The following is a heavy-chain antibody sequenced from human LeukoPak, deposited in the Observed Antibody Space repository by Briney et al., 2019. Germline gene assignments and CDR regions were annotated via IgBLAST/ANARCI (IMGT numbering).Heavy chain of an antibody. Sequence: GGSLRLSCAASGFTFSSYGMHWVRQAPGKGLEWVGRIKSKTDGGTTDYAAPVKGRFTISRDDSKNTLYLQMNSLKTEDTAVYYVMSSSSDYWGQGTLVTVSS. CDR1: GFTFSSYG. J-gene: IGHJ4*02. CDR3: MSSSSDY. D-gene: IGHD6-6*01. V-gene: IGHV3-15*01. CDR2: IKSKTDGGTT.